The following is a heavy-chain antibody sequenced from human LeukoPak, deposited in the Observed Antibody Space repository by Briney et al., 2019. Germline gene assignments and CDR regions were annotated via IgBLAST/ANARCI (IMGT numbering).Heavy chain of an antibody. V-gene: IGHV3-30*04. CDR2: ISNDGIGK. CDR1: GLPLSTFI. D-gene: IGHD3-22*01. CDR3: AREFHSSGYAGTFDC. Sequence: GGSLRLSCAASGLPLSTFIIHWVRQAPGKGLEGVAAISNDGIGKFYADSVKGRFTISRDNSKNTLHLQIDSLRLEDTAVYHCAREFHSSGYAGTFDCWGPGTLVTVSS. J-gene: IGHJ4*02.